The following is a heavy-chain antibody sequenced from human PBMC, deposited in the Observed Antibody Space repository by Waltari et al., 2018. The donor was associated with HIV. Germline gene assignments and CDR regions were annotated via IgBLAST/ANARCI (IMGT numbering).Heavy chain of an antibody. CDR2: INPNSGGT. D-gene: IGHD4-17*01. Sequence: QVQLVQSGAEVRKPGASVKVSCKASGYTFTGYSLHWVRQAPGQGLEWMGRINPNSGGTNYAQKVQARVTMTRDTSIGAAYMELSSLRPNDTAVYYCARVTTVTGDSYFYYGMDVWGQGTTVTVSS. J-gene: IGHJ6*02. CDR1: GYTFTGYS. CDR3: ARVTTVTGDSYFYYGMDV. V-gene: IGHV1-2*06.